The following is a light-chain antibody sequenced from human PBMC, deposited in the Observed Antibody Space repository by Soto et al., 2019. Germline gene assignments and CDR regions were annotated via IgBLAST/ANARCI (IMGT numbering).Light chain of an antibody. CDR3: QQYGSSPPVT. J-gene: IGKJ5*01. CDR2: GAS. Sequence: EIVLTQSRGTLSLSPGERATLSCRASQCVSSSYLAWYQQKPGQAPRLLIYGASSRATGIPDRFSGSGSGTDFALTISRLEPEDFAVNYCQQYGSSPPVTFGQGTRLEIK. V-gene: IGKV3-20*01. CDR1: QCVSSSY.